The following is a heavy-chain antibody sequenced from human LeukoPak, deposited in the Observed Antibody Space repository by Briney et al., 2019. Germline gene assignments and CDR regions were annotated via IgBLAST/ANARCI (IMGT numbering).Heavy chain of an antibody. D-gene: IGHD3-9*01. Sequence: SETLSLTCTVSGDSITNGSYYWSWIRQPAGKGLEWIGRVYTSGSTTYSPSLKSRVTLSVDTSKNQFSLKLSSVTAADTAVYYCAREYYDILSGPDADCFDYWGQGTLVTVSS. CDR3: AREYYDILSGPDADCFDY. V-gene: IGHV4-61*02. CDR1: GDSITNGSYY. J-gene: IGHJ4*02. CDR2: VYTSGST.